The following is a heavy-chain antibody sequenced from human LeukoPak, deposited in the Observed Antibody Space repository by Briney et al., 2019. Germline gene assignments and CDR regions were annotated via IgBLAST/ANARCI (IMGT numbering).Heavy chain of an antibody. D-gene: IGHD3-3*01. CDR2: ISSSSSYI. V-gene: IGHV3-21*01. CDR1: GFTFSSYS. J-gene: IGHJ4*02. Sequence: GGSLRLSCAASGFTFSSYSMNWVRQAPGKGLEWVSSISSSSSYIYYADSVKGRFTISRDNAKNSLYLQMNSLRAEDTAVYYCARVSRFLEWLFFDYWGQGTLVTVSP. CDR3: ARVSRFLEWLFFDY.